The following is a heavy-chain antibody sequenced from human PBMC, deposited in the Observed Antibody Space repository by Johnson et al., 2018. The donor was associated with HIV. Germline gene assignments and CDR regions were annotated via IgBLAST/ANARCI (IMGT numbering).Heavy chain of an antibody. CDR2: IRYDGSNK. CDR3: TTGTGYYYGSGSYSHAFDI. Sequence: QVQLVESGGGVVQPGGSLRLSCAASGFTFSSYGMHWVRQAPGKGLEWVAFIRYDGSNKYYADSVKGRFTISRDNSKNTLYLQMNSLRAEDTAVYYCTTGTGYYYGSGSYSHAFDIWGQGTMVTVSS. V-gene: IGHV3-30*02. J-gene: IGHJ3*02. CDR1: GFTFSSYG. D-gene: IGHD3-10*01.